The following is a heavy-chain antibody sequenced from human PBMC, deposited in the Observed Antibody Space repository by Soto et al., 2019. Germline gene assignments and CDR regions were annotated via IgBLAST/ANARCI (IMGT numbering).Heavy chain of an antibody. V-gene: IGHV4-28*01. CDR2: IHHTGYT. CDR3: ATKDNGKYFFDS. D-gene: IGHD1-26*01. CDR1: GSSISNDNW. J-gene: IGHJ4*02. Sequence: QVQLQESGPGLVKPSDTLSLTCGVSGSSISNDNWWVWIRQPPGKGLEWIGYIHHTGYTYSNPALKSRLTTSVDTSKNQFSLRLSSVTAVDTAVYYCATKDNGKYFFDSWGQGALVTVSS.